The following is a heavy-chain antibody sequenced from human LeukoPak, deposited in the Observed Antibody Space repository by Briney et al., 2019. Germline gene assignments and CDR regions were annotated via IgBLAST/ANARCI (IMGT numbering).Heavy chain of an antibody. V-gene: IGHV3-66*01. CDR1: GFTVSSNY. CDR3: ARDLGDWNPRRYYYYGMDV. J-gene: IGHJ6*02. Sequence: GGSLRLSCAASGFTVSSNYMSWVRHAPGKGLEWGSVIYSGGSTYYADSVKGRFTISRDNSKNTLYLQMNSLRAEDTAVYYCARDLGDWNPRRYYYYGMDVWGQGTTVTVSS. CDR2: IYSGGST. D-gene: IGHD1-1*01.